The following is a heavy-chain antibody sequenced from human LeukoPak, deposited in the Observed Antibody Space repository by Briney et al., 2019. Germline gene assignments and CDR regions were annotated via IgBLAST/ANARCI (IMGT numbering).Heavy chain of an antibody. V-gene: IGHV3-48*04. D-gene: IGHD2-2*01. CDR3: ARAHGVVVVPGRGDYFDH. CDR2: ISGSSDTI. Sequence: GGSLRLSCAASGFTFSTYSMNWVRQAPGKGLEWVSYISGSSDTIYYADSVKGRFTISRDNAKNSLYLQMNSLRAEDTAVYYCARAHGVVVVPGRGDYFDHWGQGTLVTVPS. CDR1: GFTFSTYS. J-gene: IGHJ4*02.